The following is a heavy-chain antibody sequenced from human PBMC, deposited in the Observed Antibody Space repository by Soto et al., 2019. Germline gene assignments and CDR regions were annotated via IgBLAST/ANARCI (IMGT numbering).Heavy chain of an antibody. CDR1: GFTFSSYS. V-gene: IGHV3-21*01. Sequence: EVQLVESGGGLVKPGGSLRLSCAASGFTFSSYSMNWVRQAPGKGLEWVSSISSSSSYIDYADSVKGRFTISRDNAKNPLYLQMNSLRAEDTAVYYCARGYHYYDSSGYDKWDAFDIWGQGTMVTVSS. D-gene: IGHD3-22*01. J-gene: IGHJ3*02. CDR2: ISSSSSYI. CDR3: ARGYHYYDSSGYDKWDAFDI.